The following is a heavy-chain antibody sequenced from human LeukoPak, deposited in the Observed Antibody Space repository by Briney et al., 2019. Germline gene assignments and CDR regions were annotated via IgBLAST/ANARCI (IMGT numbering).Heavy chain of an antibody. J-gene: IGHJ4*02. D-gene: IGHD1-26*01. CDR1: GGSINSYY. CDR3: ARLVGAICRD. V-gene: IGHV4-34*01. Sequence: SETLSLTCTVSGGSINSYYWSWIRQPPGKGLEWIGEINHSGSTNYNPSLKSRVTISVDTSKNQFSLKLSSVTAADTAVYYCARLVGAICRDWGQGTLVTVSS. CDR2: INHSGST.